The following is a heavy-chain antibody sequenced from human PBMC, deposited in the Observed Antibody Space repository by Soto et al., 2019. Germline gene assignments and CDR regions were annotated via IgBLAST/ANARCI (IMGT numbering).Heavy chain of an antibody. CDR3: AGLTYYDFWSGYYPPGNWFDP. J-gene: IGHJ5*02. V-gene: IGHV1-8*01. CDR2: MNPNSGNT. D-gene: IGHD3-3*01. CDR1: GYTFTSYD. Sequence: ASVKVSCKASGYTFTSYDINWVRQATGQGLEWMRWMNPNSGNTGYAQKFQGRVTMTRNTSISTAYMELSSLRSEDTAVYYCAGLTYYDFWSGYYPPGNWFDPWGQGTLVTVSS.